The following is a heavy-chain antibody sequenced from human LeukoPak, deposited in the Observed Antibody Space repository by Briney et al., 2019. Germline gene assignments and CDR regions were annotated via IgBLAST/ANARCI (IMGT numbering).Heavy chain of an antibody. J-gene: IGHJ4*02. V-gene: IGHV3-7*01. CDR1: GFTFSSYW. CDR2: IKQDGSEK. Sequence: RGSLRLSCVVAGFTFSSYWMSWVRQAPGKGLEWVANIKQDGSEKYYVDSVKGRFTISRDNAKNSLYLQMNSLRAEDTAVYYCARFEAAAGNFDYWGQGTLVTLSS. CDR3: ARFEAAAGNFDY. D-gene: IGHD6-13*01.